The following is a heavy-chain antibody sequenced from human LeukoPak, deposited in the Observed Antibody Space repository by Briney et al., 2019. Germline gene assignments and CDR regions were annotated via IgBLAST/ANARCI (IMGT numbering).Heavy chain of an antibody. CDR3: ARDPLNIPEWLVGATSRYFDY. V-gene: IGHV1-18*01. D-gene: IGHD1-26*01. J-gene: IGHJ4*02. CDR1: GGTFSSYA. CDR2: ISAYNGNT. Sequence: GASVKVSCKASGGTFSSYAISWVRQAPGQGLEWMGWISAYNGNTNYAQKLQGRVTMTTDTSTSTAYMELRSLRSDDTAVYYCARDPLNIPEWLVGATSRYFDYWGQGTLVTVSS.